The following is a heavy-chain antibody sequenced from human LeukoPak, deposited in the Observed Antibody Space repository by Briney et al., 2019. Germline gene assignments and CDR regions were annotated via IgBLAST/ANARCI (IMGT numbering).Heavy chain of an antibody. V-gene: IGHV3-53*01. Sequence: GGSLRLSCAASGFSVGSNYMSWVRQAPGKGLEWVSVIYTGGTTHYAESVMGRFTISRDDSHNTVHLHMSGLRAEDTAVYYCAREGRFQSFDYWGQGTLVAVSS. J-gene: IGHJ4*02. CDR1: GFSVGSNY. CDR3: AREGRFQSFDY. CDR2: IYTGGTT.